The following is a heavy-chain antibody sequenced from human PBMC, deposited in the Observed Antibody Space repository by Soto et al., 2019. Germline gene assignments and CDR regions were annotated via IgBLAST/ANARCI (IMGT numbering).Heavy chain of an antibody. CDR2: IYYSGST. V-gene: IGHV4-39*01. Sequence: LETLSLTCTVSGGSISSSSYYWGWIRQPPGKGLEWIGSIYYSGSTYYNPSLKSRVTISVDTSKNQFSLKLSSVTAADTAVYYCARRRRGDSYSGYDFGPWRREKFDYWGQGNLVTVSS. D-gene: IGHD5-12*01. CDR3: ARRRRGDSYSGYDFGPWRREKFDY. CDR1: GGSISSSSYY. J-gene: IGHJ4*02.